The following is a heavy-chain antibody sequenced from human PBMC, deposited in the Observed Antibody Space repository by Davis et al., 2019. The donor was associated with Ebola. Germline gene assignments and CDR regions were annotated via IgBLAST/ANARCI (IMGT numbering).Heavy chain of an antibody. D-gene: IGHD4-17*01. Sequence: AASLQVSCKVSGSTLAELSMHWVRQAPGPGLEWMGGFDHEDGETIYAQTFHGRVTMTEDTSTDTAYMELSSLSSEDTAVYYCATGVKSDGAFDYWGQGTLVTVSS. CDR1: GSTLAELS. J-gene: IGHJ4*02. CDR2: FDHEDGET. CDR3: ATGVKSDGAFDY. V-gene: IGHV1-24*01.